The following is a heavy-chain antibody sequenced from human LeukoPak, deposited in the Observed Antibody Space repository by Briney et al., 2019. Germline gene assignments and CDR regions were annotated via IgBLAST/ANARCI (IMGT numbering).Heavy chain of an antibody. J-gene: IGHJ4*02. CDR3: AKDMGVVTLVALDY. Sequence: PGGSLRLSCAASGFTFDDYAMHWVRQAPGKGLEWVSGISWNSGSIGYADSVQGRFTISRDNAKNSLYLQMNSLRAEDTALYYCAKDMGVVTLVALDYWGQGTLVTVSS. D-gene: IGHD2-2*01. CDR1: GFTFDDYA. V-gene: IGHV3-9*01. CDR2: ISWNSGSI.